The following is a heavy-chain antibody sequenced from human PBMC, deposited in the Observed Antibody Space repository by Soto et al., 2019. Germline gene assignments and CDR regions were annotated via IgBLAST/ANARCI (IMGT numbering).Heavy chain of an antibody. D-gene: IGHD1-26*01. Sequence: SETLSLTCTVSGGSVSSGSYYWSWIRQPPGKGLEWIGYIYYSGSTNYNPSLKSRVTISVDTSKNQFSLKLSSVTAADTAVYYCAREPYSGSYYGLFDYWGQGTLVTVSS. V-gene: IGHV4-61*01. CDR3: AREPYSGSYYGLFDY. CDR1: GGSVSSGSYY. CDR2: IYYSGST. J-gene: IGHJ4*02.